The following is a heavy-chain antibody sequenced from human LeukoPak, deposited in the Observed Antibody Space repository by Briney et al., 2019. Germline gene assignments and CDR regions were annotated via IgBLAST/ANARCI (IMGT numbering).Heavy chain of an antibody. D-gene: IGHD6-13*01. Sequence: AGGSLRLSCAASGFTFSDYTMSWVRQAPGQGLEWVSAISDSGDRTYYADSVKGRFTISRDNAKNSLYPQMNGLRAEDTAVYYCARVGRAITAAGFGAFDIWGQGTMVTVSS. CDR3: ARVGRAITAAGFGAFDI. CDR2: ISDSGDRT. J-gene: IGHJ3*02. CDR1: GFTFSDYT. V-gene: IGHV3-23*01.